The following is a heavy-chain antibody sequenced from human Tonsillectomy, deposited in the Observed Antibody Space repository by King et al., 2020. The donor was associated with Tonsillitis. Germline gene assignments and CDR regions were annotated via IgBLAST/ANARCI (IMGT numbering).Heavy chain of an antibody. CDR1: GGTFSSYA. V-gene: IGHV1-69*01. Sequence: VQLVQSGAEVKKPGSSVKVSCQISGGTFSSYAINWVRQAPGQGLEWMGGILPIFDKADYAQNFQGRVTITADESTSTAYMEMSSLTSGDTAVYYCARGAADPASWLPPWGQGTLVPVSS. CDR2: ILPIFDKA. D-gene: IGHD2-15*01. J-gene: IGHJ5*02. CDR3: ARGAADPASWLPP.